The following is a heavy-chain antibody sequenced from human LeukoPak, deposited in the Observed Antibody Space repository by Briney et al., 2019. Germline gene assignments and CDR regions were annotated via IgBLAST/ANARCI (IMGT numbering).Heavy chain of an antibody. CDR1: GFTFSTYG. CDR3: AKDKDPWKSTSISDFDY. Sequence: GGSLRLSCAASGFTFSTYGMHWVRQAPGKGLEWVAFIRYDGSNKYYADSVKGRFTISRDNSKNTLYLQMNSLRAEDTAVYFCAKDKDPWKSTSISDFDYWGQGTLVTVSS. J-gene: IGHJ4*02. D-gene: IGHD1-1*01. CDR2: IRYDGSNK. V-gene: IGHV3-30*02.